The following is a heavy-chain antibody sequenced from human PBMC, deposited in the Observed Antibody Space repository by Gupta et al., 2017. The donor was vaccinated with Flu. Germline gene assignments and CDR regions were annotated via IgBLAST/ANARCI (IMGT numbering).Heavy chain of an antibody. J-gene: IGHJ4*02. Sequence: RQHPGKGLEWIGHIYYSGRTYYNPSLKSRVTISVDTSKNQFSLKLSSVTAADTAVYYCARDTGYWGQGTLVTVSS. V-gene: IGHV4-31*02. D-gene: IGHD4-4*01. CDR2: IYYSGRT. CDR3: ARDTGY.